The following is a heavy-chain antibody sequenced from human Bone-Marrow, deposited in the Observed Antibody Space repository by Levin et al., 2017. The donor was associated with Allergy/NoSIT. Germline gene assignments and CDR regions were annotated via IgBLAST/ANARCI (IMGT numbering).Heavy chain of an antibody. J-gene: IGHJ2*01. V-gene: IGHV3-30*04. D-gene: IGHD2-15*01. CDR2: ISYDGSNK. CDR1: GFTFSSYA. Sequence: GESLKISCAASGFTFSSYAMHWVRQAPGKGLEWVAVISYDGSNKYYADSVKGRFTISRDNSKNTLYLQMNSLRAEDTAVYYCARGEHRCCSGGSCDGDFDLWGRGTLVTVSS. CDR3: ARGEHRCCSGGSCDGDFDL.